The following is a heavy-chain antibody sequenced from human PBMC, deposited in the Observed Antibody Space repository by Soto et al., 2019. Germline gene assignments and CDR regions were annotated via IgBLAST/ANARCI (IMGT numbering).Heavy chain of an antibody. CDR2: ISYSSNTI. CDR1: GLAISSYS. Sequence: EVQLVESGGGLVQPGGSLRLSCAASGLAISSYSMNWVRQAPGKGLEWVSYISYSSNTIYYADSVKGRFTISRDNARNSLYLQMSSLRDEDTAVYYCAGKTLYSRSRRVFNGMDVWGQGTTVTVSS. CDR3: AGKTLYSRSRRVFNGMDV. V-gene: IGHV3-48*02. D-gene: IGHD6-6*01. J-gene: IGHJ6*02.